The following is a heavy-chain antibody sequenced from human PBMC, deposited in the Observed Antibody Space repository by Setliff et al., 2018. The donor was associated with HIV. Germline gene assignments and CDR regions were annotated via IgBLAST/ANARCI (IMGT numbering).Heavy chain of an antibody. D-gene: IGHD3-22*01. CDR2: INHSGST. V-gene: IGHV4-34*01. CDR3: AREFYHYDSSDYYSDYYYYYMDV. Sequence: SETLSLTCAVYGGSFSGYCWSWIRQPPGKGLEWIGEINHSGSTNYNPSLRSRVTISVDTSKNQFSLKLSSVTAADTAVFYCAREFYHYDSSDYYSDYYYYYMDVWGKGTTVTVSS. J-gene: IGHJ6*03. CDR1: GGSFSGYC.